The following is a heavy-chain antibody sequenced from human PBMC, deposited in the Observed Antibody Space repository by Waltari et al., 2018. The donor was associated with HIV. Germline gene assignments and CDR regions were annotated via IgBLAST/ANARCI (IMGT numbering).Heavy chain of an antibody. J-gene: IGHJ2*01. Sequence: EEQLLESGGGLGQPGGSLRLSCVASGFTFSNYAMTWLRQIPGKGLEWVAGLTSAGSITYHADSVQGRFIISRDNSKHTLFLQMTNLRVEDTAVYYCVKDPTTITRGYFDLWGRCTLVTVSS. D-gene: IGHD4-4*01. CDR2: LTSAGSIT. V-gene: IGHV3-23*01. CDR3: VKDPTTITRGYFDL. CDR1: GFTFSNYA.